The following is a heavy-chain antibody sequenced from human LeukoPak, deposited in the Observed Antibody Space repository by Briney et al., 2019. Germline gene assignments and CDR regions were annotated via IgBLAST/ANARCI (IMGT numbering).Heavy chain of an antibody. CDR1: GDSVSSNSAA. V-gene: IGHV6-1*01. CDR2: TYYRSKWYN. CDR3: ARDHQWLVNDNWFDP. Sequence: SQTLSFTCAISGDSVSSNSAAWNWIRQSPSRGLEWPGRTYYRSKWYNDYAVSVKSRITINPDTSKNQFSLQLNSVTPEDTAVYYCARDHQWLVNDNWFDPWGQGTLVTVSS. D-gene: IGHD6-19*01. J-gene: IGHJ5*02.